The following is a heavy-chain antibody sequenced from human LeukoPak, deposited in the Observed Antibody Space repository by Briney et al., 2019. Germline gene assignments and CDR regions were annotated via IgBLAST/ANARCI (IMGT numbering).Heavy chain of an antibody. Sequence: GGSLRLSCAASGFTVSSNFMSWVRQAPGKGLEWVSVIYSGGSTYYADSVKGRFTISRDNSKTTLYLQMNSLRVEDTAVYYCALGLVTDYWGQGTLVTVSS. CDR1: GFTVSSNF. D-gene: IGHD3-9*01. V-gene: IGHV3-66*01. J-gene: IGHJ4*02. CDR2: IYSGGST. CDR3: ALGLVTDY.